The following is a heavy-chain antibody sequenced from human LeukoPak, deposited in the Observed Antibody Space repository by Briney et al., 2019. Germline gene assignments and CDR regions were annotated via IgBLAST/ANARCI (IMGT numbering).Heavy chain of an antibody. CDR2: IYYSGST. CDR1: GGSISSSSYY. Sequence: SETLSLTCTVSGGSISSSSYYWGWIRQPPGKGLEWIGSIYYSGSTYYNPSLKSRVTISVDTSKNQFSLKLSSVTAADTAVYYSAREALPATYYYGSGSYLGRSGYFDYWGQGTLVTVSS. J-gene: IGHJ4*02. CDR3: AREALPATYYYGSGSYLGRSGYFDY. D-gene: IGHD3-10*01. V-gene: IGHV4-39*07.